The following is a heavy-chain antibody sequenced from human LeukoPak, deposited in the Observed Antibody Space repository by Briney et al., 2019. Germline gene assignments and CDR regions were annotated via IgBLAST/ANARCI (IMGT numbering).Heavy chain of an antibody. J-gene: IGHJ4*02. CDR2: IYSGGST. Sequence: PGGSLRLSCAVSGFTVSGNYMSWVRQAPGKGLEWVSLIYSGGSTYYSDSVKGGFTISRNNSKNKLYLQRKSRIAEDRAVYYGGGSEGDYGDDYWGQGTLVTVSS. D-gene: IGHD4-17*01. CDR3: GGSEGDYGDDY. V-gene: IGHV3-66*01. CDR1: GFTVSGNY.